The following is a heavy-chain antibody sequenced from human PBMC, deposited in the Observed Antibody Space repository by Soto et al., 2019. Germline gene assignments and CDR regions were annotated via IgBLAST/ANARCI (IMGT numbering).Heavy chain of an antibody. CDR3: ARAGGYYDFWSGIYYYYYGMDV. CDR1: GGSFSGYY. Sequence: SETLSLTCAVYGGSFSGYYWSWIRQPPGKGLEWMGEINHSGSTNYNPSLKSRVTISVDTSKNQFSLKLSSVTAADTAVYYCARAGGYYDFWSGIYYYYYGMDVWGKGTTVTVSS. V-gene: IGHV4-34*01. J-gene: IGHJ6*04. D-gene: IGHD3-3*01. CDR2: INHSGST.